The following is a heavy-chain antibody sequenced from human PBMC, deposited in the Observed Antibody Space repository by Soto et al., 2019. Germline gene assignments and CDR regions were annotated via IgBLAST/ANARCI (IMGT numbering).Heavy chain of an antibody. D-gene: IGHD1-26*01. CDR3: ASVGATVGKDYR. V-gene: IGHV1-3*01. Sequence: QDQLVQSGAEVKKPGASIKVSCKGYGYTFTSYAMHWVRQAPGQTLEWMGWINAGNGNTKYSQKFQGRVTITRDTSASTAYMELSSLRSEDTAVYYCASVGATVGKDYRWGQGTLVTVSS. CDR1: GYTFTSYA. J-gene: IGHJ4*02. CDR2: INAGNGNT.